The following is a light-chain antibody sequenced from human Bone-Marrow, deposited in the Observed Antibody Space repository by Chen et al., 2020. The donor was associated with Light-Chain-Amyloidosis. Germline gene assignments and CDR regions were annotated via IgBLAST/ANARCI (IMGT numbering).Light chain of an antibody. CDR3: TAWDDSLDGPV. Sequence: QSVLPQPPSASGTPGQTVTISCSGSTSNIGSKVVNWYQQLPGTAPQLLIYFNNQRPSGVPDRFSGSKSGTSASLAISGLQSEDEADYYCTAWDDSLDGPVFGGGTKLTVL. V-gene: IGLV1-44*01. J-gene: IGLJ3*02. CDR2: FNN. CDR1: TSNIGSKV.